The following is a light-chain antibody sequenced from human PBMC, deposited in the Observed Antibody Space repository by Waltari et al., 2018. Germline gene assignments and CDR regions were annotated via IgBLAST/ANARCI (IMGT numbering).Light chain of an antibody. CDR1: SSYVGGYNY. CDR2: DVS. Sequence: QSALTQPASVSGPPGQSITIPCTGTSSYVGGYNYVSSYQQHPGKVPKLMIYDVSNRPSGVSNRFSGSKSGNTASLTISGLQAEDEADYYCSSYTSSSTLDVFGTGTKVTVL. V-gene: IGLV2-14*01. CDR3: SSYTSSSTLDV. J-gene: IGLJ1*01.